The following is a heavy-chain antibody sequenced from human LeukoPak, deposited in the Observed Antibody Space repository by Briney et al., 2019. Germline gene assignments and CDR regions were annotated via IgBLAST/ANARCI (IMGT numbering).Heavy chain of an antibody. J-gene: IGHJ3*02. CDR2: INPNSGGT. CDR1: GYTFTGYY. D-gene: IGHD2-15*01. Sequence: ASVKVSCKASGYTFTGYYMHWVRQAPGQGLERMGWINPNSGGTNYAQKFQGWVTMTRDTSISTAYMELSRLRSDDTAVYYCARVASHCSGGSCYSFDAFDIWGQGTMVTVSS. V-gene: IGHV1-2*04. CDR3: ARVASHCSGGSCYSFDAFDI.